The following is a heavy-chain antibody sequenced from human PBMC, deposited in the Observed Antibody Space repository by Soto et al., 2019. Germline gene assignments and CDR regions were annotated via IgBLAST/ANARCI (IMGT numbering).Heavy chain of an antibody. V-gene: IGHV1-18*04. CDR3: ARFNHDESSSGFVYYYGLDV. CDR2: INTYNGNT. CDR1: GYTFTSYG. D-gene: IGHD3-10*01. Sequence: QVQLVQSGVEVKKPGASVKVSCKASGYTFTSYGISWVRQAPGQGLEWMGWINTYNGNTNYAQKVQGRDTMTTDTSTSTAYMDLRSLRSDDTAVYYCARFNHDESSSGFVYYYGLDVWGQGTTVTVSS. J-gene: IGHJ6*02.